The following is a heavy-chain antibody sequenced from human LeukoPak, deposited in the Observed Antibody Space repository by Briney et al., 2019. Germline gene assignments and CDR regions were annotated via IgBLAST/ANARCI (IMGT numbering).Heavy chain of an antibody. CDR3: TTNYENSGSYYPDY. J-gene: IGHJ4*02. CDR2: FYYSGST. D-gene: IGHD3-22*01. Sequence: SEALSLTCTVSGGSISSGGYYWSWIRQHPGKSLEWIGYFYYSGSTYYNPSLRSRVTISVDTSKKQFSLKLNSVTAADTAVYYCTTNYENSGSYYPDYWGQGTLVTVSP. CDR1: GGSISSGGYY. V-gene: IGHV4-31*03.